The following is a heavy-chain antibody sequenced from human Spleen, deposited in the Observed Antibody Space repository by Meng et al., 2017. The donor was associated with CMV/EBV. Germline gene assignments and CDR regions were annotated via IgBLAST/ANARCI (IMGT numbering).Heavy chain of an antibody. CDR3: AKCGVRFLEWLSLQQPAGPQPYYFDY. CDR2: IKSKTDGGTT. V-gene: IGHV3-15*01. Sequence: GESLKISCAASGFTFSNAWMSWVRQAPGKGLEWVGRIKSKTDGGTTDYAAPVKGRFTISRDDSKNTLYLQMNSLRGEDTAIYYCAKCGVRFLEWLSLQQPAGPQPYYFDYWGQGTLVTVSS. CDR1: GFTFSNAW. D-gene: IGHD3-3*01. J-gene: IGHJ4*02.